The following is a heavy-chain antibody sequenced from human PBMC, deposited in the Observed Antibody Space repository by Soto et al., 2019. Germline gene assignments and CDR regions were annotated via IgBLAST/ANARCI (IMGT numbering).Heavy chain of an antibody. CDR1: GFTFSSYG. D-gene: IGHD3-16*01. CDR2: ISYDGSNK. CDR3: AKALQSKMITSWFDP. Sequence: QVQLVESGGGVVQPGRSLRLSCAASGFTFSSYGMHWVRQAPGKGLEWVAVISYDGSNKYYADSVKGRFTISRDNSKNTLYLQMNSLRAEDTAVYYCAKALQSKMITSWFDPWGQGTLVTVSS. J-gene: IGHJ5*02. V-gene: IGHV3-30*18.